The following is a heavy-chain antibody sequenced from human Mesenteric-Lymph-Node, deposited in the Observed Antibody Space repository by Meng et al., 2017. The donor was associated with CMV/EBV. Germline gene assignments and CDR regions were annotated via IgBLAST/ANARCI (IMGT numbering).Heavy chain of an antibody. Sequence: SLKISCLASGFTFDDYAMHWVRQGPGKGLEWVSGINWNSGGIGYADSVKGRFTISRDNSKNSLYLQMNSLRTEDTALYYCAKDGRGSSGAYYFDYWGQGTLVTVSS. CDR3: AKDGRGSSGAYYFDY. J-gene: IGHJ4*02. CDR1: GFTFDDYA. CDR2: INWNSGGI. D-gene: IGHD6-6*01. V-gene: IGHV3-9*01.